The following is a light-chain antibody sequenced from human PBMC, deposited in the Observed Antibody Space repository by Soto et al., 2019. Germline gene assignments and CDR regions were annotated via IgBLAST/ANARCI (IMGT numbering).Light chain of an antibody. CDR1: QGIKND. V-gene: IGKV1-17*01. CDR3: LQQNSYPRT. Sequence: DIQMTQSPSSLSASVGDRVTITCRASQGIKNDLGWYQQKPGKAPKRLISAATSLQSGVPSRFSGSGSGTEFTHTTSCLRPEDFATYYWLQQNSYPRTSGQGTKVEIK. CDR2: AAT. J-gene: IGKJ1*01.